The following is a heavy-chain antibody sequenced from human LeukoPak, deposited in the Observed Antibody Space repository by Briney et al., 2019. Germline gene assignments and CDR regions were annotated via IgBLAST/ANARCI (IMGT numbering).Heavy chain of an antibody. J-gene: IGHJ3*02. CDR1: GGSISSSSYY. Sequence: SETLSLTCTVSGGSISSSSYYWGWIRQLPGKGLEWIGSIYYSGSTYYNPSLKSRVTISVDTSKNQFSLKLSSVTAADTAVYYCARPLIVGSKGAFDIWGQGTMVTVSS. V-gene: IGHV4-39*01. CDR3: ARPLIVGSKGAFDI. D-gene: IGHD3-22*01. CDR2: IYYSGST.